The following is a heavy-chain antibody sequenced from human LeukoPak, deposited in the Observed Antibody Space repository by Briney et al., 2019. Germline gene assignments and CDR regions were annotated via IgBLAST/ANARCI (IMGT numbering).Heavy chain of an antibody. D-gene: IGHD1-26*01. CDR3: AAGSGSYHFDY. V-gene: IGHV1-58*02. J-gene: IGHJ4*02. CDR2: IVVGSGNT. Sequence: GASVKVSCKASGYTFTGYYMHWVRQAPGQGLEWIGWIVVGSGNTNYAQKFQERVTITRDMSTSTAYMELSSLRSEDTAVYYCAAGSGSYHFDYWGQGTLVTVSS. CDR1: GYTFTGYY.